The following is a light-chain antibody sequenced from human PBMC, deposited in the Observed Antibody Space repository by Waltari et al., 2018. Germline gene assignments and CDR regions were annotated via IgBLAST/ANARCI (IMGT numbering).Light chain of an antibody. CDR1: QSISSW. CDR3: QQYNILGT. Sequence: DIQMTQSPSTLSASVGDRVTITCRASQSISSWLAWYQQKPGKAPKLLIYKASSLESGIPSRFSCSGSGTEFTLTISSLQPDDVATYYCQQYNILGTFGQGTKVEIK. CDR2: KAS. J-gene: IGKJ1*01. V-gene: IGKV1-5*03.